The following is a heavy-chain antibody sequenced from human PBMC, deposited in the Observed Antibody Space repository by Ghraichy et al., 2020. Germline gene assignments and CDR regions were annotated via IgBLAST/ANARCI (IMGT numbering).Heavy chain of an antibody. V-gene: IGHV2-5*02. Sequence: SGPTLVKPTQTLTLTCTFSGFSLSTSGVGVGWIRQPPGKALEWLALIYWDDDKRYSPSLKSRLTITKDTSKNQVVLTMTNMDPVDTATYYCAHRPAFHCSSTSCYGLAAGWFDPWGQGTLVTVSS. D-gene: IGHD2-2*01. CDR1: GFSLSTSGVG. CDR3: AHRPAFHCSSTSCYGLAAGWFDP. CDR2: IYWDDDK. J-gene: IGHJ5*02.